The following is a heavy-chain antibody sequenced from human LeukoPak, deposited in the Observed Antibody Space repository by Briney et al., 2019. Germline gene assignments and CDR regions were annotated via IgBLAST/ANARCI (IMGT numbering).Heavy chain of an antibody. D-gene: IGHD2-2*01. J-gene: IGHJ4*02. Sequence: PGGSLRLSCAASGFTLSRYSMNWVRQAPGKGLEWVSSISSSSSYIYYGDSVKGRFTISRDNAKNSLYLQINSLRAEDTPVYYCARGGNLYCSATSCYDFDYWGQGNLVTVSS. V-gene: IGHV3-21*01. CDR3: ARGGNLYCSATSCYDFDY. CDR2: ISSSSSYI. CDR1: GFTLSRYS.